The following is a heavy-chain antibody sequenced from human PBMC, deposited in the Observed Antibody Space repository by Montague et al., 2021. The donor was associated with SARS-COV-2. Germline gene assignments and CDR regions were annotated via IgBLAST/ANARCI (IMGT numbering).Heavy chain of an antibody. D-gene: IGHD3-9*01. Sequence: PALMKPTQTLTLTCTFSGFSLSTSGMCVSWIRQPPGKALEWLALIDRDDDKYYSTSLKTRLTISKDTSKNQVVLTMTNMDPVDTATYYCARIRDYDILTGSYSGFDYWGQGTLGTGSS. J-gene: IGHJ4*02. CDR3: ARIRDYDILTGSYSGFDY. V-gene: IGHV2-70*01. CDR2: IDRDDDK. CDR1: GFSLSTSGMC.